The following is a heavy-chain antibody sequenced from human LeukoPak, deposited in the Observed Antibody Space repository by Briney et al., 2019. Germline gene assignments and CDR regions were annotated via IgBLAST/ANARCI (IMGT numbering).Heavy chain of an antibody. J-gene: IGHJ5*01. CDR1: GFSVDINY. D-gene: IGHD4-23*01. V-gene: IGHV3-53*01. Sequence: GGSLRLSCAASGFSVDINYMTWVPPAPGKGVEWVSMNYAGGNKYYRDSVKGRFTISRDSHKNTVFLDMSGLRDDDTAVYYCVGGHDLEFEFWGQGTLVIVSS. CDR2: NYAGGNK. CDR3: VGGHDLEFEF.